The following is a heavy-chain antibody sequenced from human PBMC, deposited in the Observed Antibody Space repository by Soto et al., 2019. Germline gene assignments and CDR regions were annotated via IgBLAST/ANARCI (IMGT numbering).Heavy chain of an antibody. Sequence: GGSLRLSCVASGFTFSSYGMHWVRQAPGKGLEWVAVIWYDGSNKYYVDPVKGRFTISRDNSKNTLYLQMNSLRAEDTAVYYCARETYYYDSSGPSYFDYWGQGTRVTVSS. CDR1: GFTFSSYG. V-gene: IGHV3-33*01. D-gene: IGHD3-22*01. CDR3: ARETYYYDSSGPSYFDY. CDR2: IWYDGSNK. J-gene: IGHJ4*02.